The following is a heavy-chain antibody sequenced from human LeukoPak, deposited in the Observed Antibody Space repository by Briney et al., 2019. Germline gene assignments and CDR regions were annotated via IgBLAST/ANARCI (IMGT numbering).Heavy chain of an antibody. CDR2: ITSDGSST. CDR1: GFPFSSNW. J-gene: IGHJ3*02. V-gene: IGHV3-74*01. D-gene: IGHD2-8*01. Sequence: PGGSLRLSCAASGFPFSSNWMNWVRQAPGTGLVWVSRITSDGSSTNYADSVKGRFTISRDNARNTVYLQMNSLRAEDSAVYYCAKYYVLMVYAGDAFDIWGQGTMVTVSS. CDR3: AKYYVLMVYAGDAFDI.